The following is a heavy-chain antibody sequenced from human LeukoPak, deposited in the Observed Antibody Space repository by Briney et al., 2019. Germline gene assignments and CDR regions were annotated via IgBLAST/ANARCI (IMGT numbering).Heavy chain of an antibody. J-gene: IGHJ2*01. Sequence: PGGSLRLSCAASGFTVSSNYMSWVRQAPGKGLEWVSVIYSGGSTYYADSVKGRFTISRDNSKNTLYLQMNSLRAEDTAVYYCARDRPYGSGSYYGRNWYFDLWGRGTLVTVSS. V-gene: IGHV3-53*01. CDR3: ARDRPYGSGSYYGRNWYFDL. CDR2: IYSGGST. D-gene: IGHD3-10*01. CDR1: GFTVSSNY.